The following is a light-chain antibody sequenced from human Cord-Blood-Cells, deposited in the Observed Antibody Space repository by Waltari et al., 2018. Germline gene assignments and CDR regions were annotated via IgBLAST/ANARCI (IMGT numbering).Light chain of an antibody. CDR2: LGS. CDR1: QSLLHSNGYNY. V-gene: IGKV2-28*01. Sequence: DIVMTQSPLSLPVTPGEPASISCRSSQSLLHSNGYNYLYWYLQKPGQSPQLLIYLGSNRASWVPDRFSGSGSGTDFTLKISRVEAEDVGVYYCMQALQTPLTFGGGTKVEIK. CDR3: MQALQTPLT. J-gene: IGKJ4*01.